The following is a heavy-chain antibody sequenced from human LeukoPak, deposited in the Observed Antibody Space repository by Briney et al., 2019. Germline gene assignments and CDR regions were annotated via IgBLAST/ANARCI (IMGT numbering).Heavy chain of an antibody. CDR1: GDTVSSNSAA. CDR2: TYYRSNWYN. Sequence: SQTLSLTCAISGDTVSSNSAAWNWIRQSPSRGLEWLVRTYYRSNWYNDYAVSVKTRITINPDTSKNQFSLQLNSLTPEDTAVYYCGRVPRRDIAAAVPDDAFDIWGQGTMVTVSS. CDR3: GRVPRRDIAAAVPDDAFDI. D-gene: IGHD6-13*01. J-gene: IGHJ3*02. V-gene: IGHV6-1*01.